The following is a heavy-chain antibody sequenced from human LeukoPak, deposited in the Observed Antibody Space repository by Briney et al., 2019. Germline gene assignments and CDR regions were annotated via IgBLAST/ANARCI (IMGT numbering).Heavy chain of an antibody. CDR2: IYYSGST. J-gene: IGHJ4*02. V-gene: IGHV4-61*01. CDR1: GGSVSSSSYY. CDR3: ARGYTAADY. D-gene: IGHD5-18*01. Sequence: SETLSLTCTVSGGSVSSSSYYWSRIRQPPGKGLEWIGYIYYSGSTNYDPSLKSRVTISVDTSKNQFSLKLSSVSAADTAVYYCARGYTAADYWGQGTLVTVSS.